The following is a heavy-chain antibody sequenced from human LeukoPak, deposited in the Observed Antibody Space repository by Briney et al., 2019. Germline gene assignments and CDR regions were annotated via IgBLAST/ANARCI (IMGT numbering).Heavy chain of an antibody. CDR1: GFTFSSYA. V-gene: IGHV3-23*01. CDR3: AKEEYCGGDCYAHLLYYYYYYGMDV. CDR2: ISGSGGST. Sequence: GGSLRLSCAASGFTFSSYAMSWVRQAPGKGLEWVSAISGSGGSTYYADSVKGRFTTSRDNSKNTLYLQMNSLRAEDTAVYYCAKEEYCGGDCYAHLLYYYYYYGMDVWGQGTTVTVSS. D-gene: IGHD2-21*02. J-gene: IGHJ6*02.